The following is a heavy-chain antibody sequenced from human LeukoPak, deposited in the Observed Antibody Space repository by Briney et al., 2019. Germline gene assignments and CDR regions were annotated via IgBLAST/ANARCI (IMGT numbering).Heavy chain of an antibody. CDR3: AKDQGYSYYYLDY. CDR2: INGNGAST. Sequence: GGSLRLSGAASGFTFNNHAMSWVRQAPGKGLEWVSGINGNGASTYYSDSVKGRFTISRDNSKNTLYLQMSSLRAEDTAIYYCAKDQGYSYYYLDYWGQGTLVTVSS. CDR1: GFTFNNHA. D-gene: IGHD5-18*01. J-gene: IGHJ4*02. V-gene: IGHV3-23*01.